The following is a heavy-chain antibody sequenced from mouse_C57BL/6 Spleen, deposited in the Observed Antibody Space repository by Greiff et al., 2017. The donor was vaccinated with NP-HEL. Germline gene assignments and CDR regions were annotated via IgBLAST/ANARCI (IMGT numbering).Heavy chain of an antibody. D-gene: IGHD4-1*01. V-gene: IGHV5-17*01. CDR3: ARSFNWDYFDY. J-gene: IGHJ2*01. CDR1: GFTFSDYG. CDR2: ISRGSSTI. Sequence: DVHLVESGGGLVKPGGSLKLSCAASGFTFSDYGMHWVRQAPEKGLEWVAYISRGSSTIYYADTVKGRFTMARDNAKNSLFLQMTSLRSDDTAMYYCARSFNWDYFDYWCQGTTLTVSS.